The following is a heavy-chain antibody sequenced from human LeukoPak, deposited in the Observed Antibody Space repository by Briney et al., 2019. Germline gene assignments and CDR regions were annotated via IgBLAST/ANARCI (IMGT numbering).Heavy chain of an antibody. V-gene: IGHV3-7*04. CDR3: ARGYSGYEFGY. CDR2: IKEDGSEE. Sequence: GGSLRLSCAASGSTFSTSWMNWARQAPGKGLEWVANIKEDGSEEYHVDSVKGRFTISRDNARKSLYLQMNSLRVEDTAVYYCARGYSGYEFGYWGQGTLVTVSS. D-gene: IGHD5-12*01. J-gene: IGHJ4*02. CDR1: GSTFSTSW.